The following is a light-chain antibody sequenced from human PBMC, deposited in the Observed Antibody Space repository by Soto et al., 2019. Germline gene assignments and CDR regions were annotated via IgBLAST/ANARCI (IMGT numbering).Light chain of an antibody. CDR3: QQLNSYA. V-gene: IGKV3D-20*02. CDR1: QSVSSSS. CDR2: DTS. J-gene: IGKJ4*01. Sequence: EIVLTQSPGTLSLSPGERATLSCRSSQSVSSSSLAWYQQNPGQAPRLLIYDTSTRATGVPTRFSGSRSGAEFTLTVSSLQPEDFATYYCQQLNSYAFGGGTKVDI.